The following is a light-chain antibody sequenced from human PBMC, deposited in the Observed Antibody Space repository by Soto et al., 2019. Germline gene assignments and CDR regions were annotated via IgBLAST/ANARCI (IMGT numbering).Light chain of an antibody. J-gene: IGKJ1*01. CDR3: QQYDNWPRT. V-gene: IGKV3-15*01. Sequence: EIVMTQSPATLSVSPGERATLSCRASQSVSSNLAWYQHKPGQPPRLLIFGASTRATGIPAKFSGSGSGTEFPLTISSLQSEDFAIYYCQQYDNWPRTFGQGTKVEI. CDR1: QSVSSN. CDR2: GAS.